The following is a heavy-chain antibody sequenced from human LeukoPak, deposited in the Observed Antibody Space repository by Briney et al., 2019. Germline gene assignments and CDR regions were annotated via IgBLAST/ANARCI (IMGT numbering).Heavy chain of an antibody. CDR1: GASISSSSYY. CDR2: IYYSGST. J-gene: IGHJ3*02. D-gene: IGHD3-22*01. CDR3: ARHPGYYDSSGYYVSAFDI. Sequence: SETLSLTCTVSGASISSSSYYWGWIRQSPGKGLEWIGSIYYSGSTYFNPSLKSRVTMSVGTSKNHFSLKLTSVTAADTAVYYCARHPGYYDSSGYYVSAFDIWGQGTMVTVSS. V-gene: IGHV4-39*01.